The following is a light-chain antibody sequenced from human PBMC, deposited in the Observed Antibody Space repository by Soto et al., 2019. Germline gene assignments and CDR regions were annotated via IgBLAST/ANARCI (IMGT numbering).Light chain of an antibody. J-gene: IGLJ1*01. CDR2: EVS. Sequence: QSALTQPASVSGSPGQSITISCTGTSSDVGGYNYVSWYQQHPGKAPKLILYEVSNRPSGVSNRFSGSKSANTASLTISGLQAEDEADYYCSSYTSNNTYVFATGTKLTVL. V-gene: IGLV2-14*01. CDR1: SSDVGGYNY. CDR3: SSYTSNNTYV.